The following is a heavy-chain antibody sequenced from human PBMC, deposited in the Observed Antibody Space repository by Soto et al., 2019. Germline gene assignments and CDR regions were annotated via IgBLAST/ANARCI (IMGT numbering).Heavy chain of an antibody. CDR1: GFSLTTSGVG. V-gene: IGHV2-5*02. Sequence: QITLNESGPTVVRPTETLTLNCRFSGFSLTTSGVGVGWIRQSPGKAPEWLALIYWDDDKRYSASLKSRLTITKDTSKNQVVLTVSDLDPTDTATYYCAHRVLRTVFGLVTTTASYFDFWGQGTTVAVSS. D-gene: IGHD3-3*01. CDR3: AHRVLRTVFGLVTTTASYFDF. CDR2: IYWDDDK. J-gene: IGHJ4*02.